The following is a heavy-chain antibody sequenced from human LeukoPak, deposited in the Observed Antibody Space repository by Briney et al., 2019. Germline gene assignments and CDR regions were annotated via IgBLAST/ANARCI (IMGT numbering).Heavy chain of an antibody. Sequence: GSLRLSCAASGFTFSSYAMSWVRQAPGKGLEWVSAISGSGGSTYYADSVKGRFTISRDNSKNTLYLQMNSLRAEDTAVYYCANDAAGAVAGFYFGYWGQGTLVTVSS. J-gene: IGHJ4*02. D-gene: IGHD6-19*01. CDR2: ISGSGGST. CDR1: GFTFSSYA. CDR3: ANDAAGAVAGFYFGY. V-gene: IGHV3-23*01.